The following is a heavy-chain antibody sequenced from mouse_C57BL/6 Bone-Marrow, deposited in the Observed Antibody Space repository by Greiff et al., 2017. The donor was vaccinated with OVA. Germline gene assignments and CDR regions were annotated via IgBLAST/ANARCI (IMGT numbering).Heavy chain of an antibody. V-gene: IGHV1-26*01. D-gene: IGHD1-1*01. Sequence: EVQLQQSGPELVKPGASVTISCKASGYTFTDYYMNWVKQSHGKSLEWIGDINPNNGGTSYHQKFKGKATLTVDKSSITAYIELRSLTSEDSAVYYCASGDYYGSSLYYFDYWGQGTTLTVSS. CDR3: ASGDYYGSSLYYFDY. CDR1: GYTFTDYY. CDR2: INPNNGGT. J-gene: IGHJ2*01.